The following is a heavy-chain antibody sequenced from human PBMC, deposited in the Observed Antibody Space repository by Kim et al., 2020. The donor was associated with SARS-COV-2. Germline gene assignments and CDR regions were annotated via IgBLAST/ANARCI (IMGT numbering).Heavy chain of an antibody. V-gene: IGHV4-34*01. Sequence: SETLSLTCAVYGGSFSGYYWSWIRQPPGKGLEWIGEINHSGSTNYNPSLKSRVTISVDTSKNQFSLKLSSVTAADTAVYYCARGRESAVAGGIDYWGQGTLVTVSS. D-gene: IGHD6-19*01. CDR2: INHSGST. CDR1: GGSFSGYY. CDR3: ARGRESAVAGGIDY. J-gene: IGHJ4*02.